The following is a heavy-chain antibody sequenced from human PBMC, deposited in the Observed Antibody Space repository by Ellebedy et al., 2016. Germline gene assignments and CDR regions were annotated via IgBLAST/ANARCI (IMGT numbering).Heavy chain of an antibody. J-gene: IGHJ4*02. CDR1: GYTFTRYY. CDR2: INPSGGRA. D-gene: IGHD1-1*01. CDR3: ARDLYGTYNWNDVGLPFFDF. Sequence: ASVKVSCXASGYTFTRYYLHWVRQAPGQGLEWMGIINPSGGRATHAQRFQGRVTMTSDTSTSTVYMGLSGLRSDDTAVYYCARDLYGTYNWNDVGLPFFDFWGQGSLVIVSS. V-gene: IGHV1-46*03.